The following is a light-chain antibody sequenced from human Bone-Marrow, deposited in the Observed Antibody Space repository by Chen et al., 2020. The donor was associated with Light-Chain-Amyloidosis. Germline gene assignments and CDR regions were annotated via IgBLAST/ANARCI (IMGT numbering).Light chain of an antibody. CDR3: QVWDRSSDRPV. Sequence: SYVLPQPSSVSVAPGQTATMACGGNNIGSTSVHWYQQPPGQAPLLVVYDDSDRPSGIPGRLSGSNSGNTATLTISRVEAGDEADYYCQVWDRSSDRPVFGGGTKLTVL. J-gene: IGLJ3*02. CDR2: DDS. V-gene: IGLV3-21*02. CDR1: NIGSTS.